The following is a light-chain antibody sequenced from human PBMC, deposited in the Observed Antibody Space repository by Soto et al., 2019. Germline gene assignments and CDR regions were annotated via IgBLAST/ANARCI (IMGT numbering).Light chain of an antibody. V-gene: IGLV2-14*01. J-gene: IGLJ2*01. CDR1: SSDVGGYHY. CDR2: EVN. Sequence: QSALTQPASVSGSPGQSITISCTGTSSDVGGYHYVSWYQQYPGKAPKLMIYEVNYRPSGVSNRFSGSKSGNTASLTISVLQAEDAADYNCSSYTTRSTPVVVGGGTKLTVL. CDR3: SSYTTRSTPVV.